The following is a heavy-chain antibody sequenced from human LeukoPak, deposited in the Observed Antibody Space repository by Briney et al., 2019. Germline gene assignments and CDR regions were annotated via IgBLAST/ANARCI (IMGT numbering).Heavy chain of an antibody. CDR2: ISAYNGNT. D-gene: IGHD6-19*01. CDR1: GYTFTSYG. Sequence: ASVKASCKASGYTFTSYGISWMRQAPGQGLEWMGWISAYNGNTNYAQKLQGRVTMTTDTSTSTAYMELRSLRSDDTAVYYCARVSTSGIAVAGLDYWGQGTLVTVSS. V-gene: IGHV1-18*01. J-gene: IGHJ4*02. CDR3: ARVSTSGIAVAGLDY.